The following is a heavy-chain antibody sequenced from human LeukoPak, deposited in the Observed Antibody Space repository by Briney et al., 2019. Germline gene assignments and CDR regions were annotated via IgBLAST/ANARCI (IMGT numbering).Heavy chain of an antibody. V-gene: IGHV3-48*04. CDR3: ARDGDSTWRY. CDR1: GFTFSSYS. D-gene: IGHD3-22*01. CDR2: ISSSSTTI. J-gene: IGHJ4*02. Sequence: PGGSLRLSCAASGFTFSSYSMNWVRQAPGKGLEWVSYISSSSTTIYYADSVKGRFTISRDNAKNSLYLQMNSLRAEDAAVYYCARDGDSTWRYWGQGTLVTVSS.